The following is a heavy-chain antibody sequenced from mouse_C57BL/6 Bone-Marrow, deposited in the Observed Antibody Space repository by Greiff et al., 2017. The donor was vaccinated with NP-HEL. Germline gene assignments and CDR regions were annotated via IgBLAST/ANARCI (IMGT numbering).Heavy chain of an antibody. V-gene: IGHV1-69*01. Sequence: QVQLQQPGAELVMPGASVKLSCKASGYTFTSYWMHWVKQRPGQGLEWIGEIDPSDSYTNYNQKFKGQSTLTVDKSSSTAYMQLSSLTSEDSAVYYCARGNWDGGFAYWGQGTLVTVSA. CDR2: IDPSDSYT. D-gene: IGHD4-1*02. CDR3: ARGNWDGGFAY. CDR1: GYTFTSYW. J-gene: IGHJ3*01.